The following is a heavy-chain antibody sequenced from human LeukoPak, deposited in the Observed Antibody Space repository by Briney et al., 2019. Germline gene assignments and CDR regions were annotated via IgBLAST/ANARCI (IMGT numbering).Heavy chain of an antibody. CDR1: GFTFSSYA. CDR2: ISYDGSNK. D-gene: IGHD5-24*01. V-gene: IGHV3-30*04. J-gene: IGHJ4*02. Sequence: PGRSLRLSCAASGFTFSSYAMHWVRQAPGKGLEWVAVISYDGSNKYYADSVKGRFTISRDNAKNSLYLQMNSLRAEDTALYYCARDPPGYRDFDYWGQGTLVTVSS. CDR3: ARDPPGYRDFDY.